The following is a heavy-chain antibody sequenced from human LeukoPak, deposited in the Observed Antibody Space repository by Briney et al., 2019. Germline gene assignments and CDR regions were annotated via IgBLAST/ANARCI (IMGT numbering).Heavy chain of an antibody. CDR2: INPNSGAT. V-gene: IGHV1-2*02. Sequence: ASVKVPCKASGYTFTDYYMHWVRQAPGQRLEWMGWINPNSGATKYAQKFQGRVTMTRDTSISTAYMELSRLTSDDTAVYYCARGEYVISGYRNDAFDIWGQGTIVTVSS. D-gene: IGHD3-22*01. J-gene: IGHJ3*02. CDR3: ARGEYVISGYRNDAFDI. CDR1: GYTFTDYY.